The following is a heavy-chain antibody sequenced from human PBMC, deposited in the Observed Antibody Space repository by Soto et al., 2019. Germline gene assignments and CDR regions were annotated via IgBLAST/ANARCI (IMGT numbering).Heavy chain of an antibody. CDR2: ISYDGSNK. J-gene: IGHJ4*02. CDR1: GFTFSSYG. D-gene: IGHD3-3*01. V-gene: IGHV3-30*18. Sequence: QVQLVESGGGVVQPGRSLRLSCAASGFTFSSYGMHWVRQAPGKGLEWVAVISYDGSNKYYADSVKGRFTISRDNSKNTLYLQMNNLRAEDTAVYYGSKGTRFLEWLLPLDYWGQGTLVTVSS. CDR3: SKGTRFLEWLLPLDY.